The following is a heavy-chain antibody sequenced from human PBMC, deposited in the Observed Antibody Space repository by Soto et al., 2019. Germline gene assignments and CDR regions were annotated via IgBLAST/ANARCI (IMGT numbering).Heavy chain of an antibody. J-gene: IGHJ6*02. Sequence: GGSLGLSCAASGFTFSSYEMNWVRQAPGKGLEWVSYISSSGSTIYYADSVKGRFTISRDNAKNSLYLQMNSLRAEDTAVYYCARDNWNDDLYYYYGMDVWGQGTTVTVSS. D-gene: IGHD1-1*01. V-gene: IGHV3-48*03. CDR3: ARDNWNDDLYYYYGMDV. CDR1: GFTFSSYE. CDR2: ISSSGSTI.